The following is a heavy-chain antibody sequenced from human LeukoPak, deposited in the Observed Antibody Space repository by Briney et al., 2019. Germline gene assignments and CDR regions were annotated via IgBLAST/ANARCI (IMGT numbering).Heavy chain of an antibody. CDR1: GGSISSSDYY. V-gene: IGHV4-39*07. CDR3: ARGLFIYSLSWFYFDF. CDR2: ISYGAST. Sequence: SETLSLTRTVSGGSISSSDYYWGWIRQSPEKGLEWIASISYGASTYYTPSLKSRVTISIDTSKNQFSLNLSSMTAADAAVYYCARGLFIYSLSWFYFDFWGQGALVTVSS. D-gene: IGHD6-13*01. J-gene: IGHJ4*02.